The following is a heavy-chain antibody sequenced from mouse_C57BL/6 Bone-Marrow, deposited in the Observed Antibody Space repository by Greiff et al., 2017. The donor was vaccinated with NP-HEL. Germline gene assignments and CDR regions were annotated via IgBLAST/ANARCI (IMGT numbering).Heavy chain of an antibody. V-gene: IGHV3-6*01. CDR2: ISYDGSN. Sequence: EVHLVESGPGLVKPSQSLSLTCSVTGYSITSGYYWNWIRQFPGNKLEWMGYISYDGSNNYNPSLKNRISITRDTSKNQFFLKLNSVTTEDTATYYCARDKYGAWFAYWGQGTLVTVSA. D-gene: IGHD2-10*02. CDR1: GYSITSGYY. CDR3: ARDKYGAWFAY. J-gene: IGHJ3*01.